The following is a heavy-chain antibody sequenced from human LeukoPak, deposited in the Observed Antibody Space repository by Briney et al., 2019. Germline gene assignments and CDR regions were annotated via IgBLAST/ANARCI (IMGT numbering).Heavy chain of an antibody. CDR2: IWYDGSNK. V-gene: IGHV3-33*01. CDR3: VTGRVNDFWSGTAFDY. D-gene: IGHD3-3*01. J-gene: IGHJ4*02. CDR1: GFTFSSYG. Sequence: AGGSLRLSCAASGFTFSSYGMHWVRQAPGKGREWVAVIWYDGSNKYYADSVKGRFTISRDNSKNTLYLQMNSLRAEDTAVYYCVTGRVNDFWSGTAFDYWGQGTLVTVSS.